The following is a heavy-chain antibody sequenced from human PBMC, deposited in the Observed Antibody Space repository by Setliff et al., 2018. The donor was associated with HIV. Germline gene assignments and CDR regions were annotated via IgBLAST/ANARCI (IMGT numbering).Heavy chain of an antibody. CDR3: ARVSSFNKIIREAFDI. CDR2: INPNRGDT. V-gene: IGHV1-2*06. Sequence: ASVKVSCKASGYTFTGYFIHWVRQAPGQGLEWMGQINPNRGDTKSHHKFADRLIMSRDTALTTVYMELTSLRSDDTAVYYCARVSSFNKIIREAFDIWGQGTLVTVSS. CDR1: GYTFTGYF. D-gene: IGHD3-10*01. J-gene: IGHJ3*02.